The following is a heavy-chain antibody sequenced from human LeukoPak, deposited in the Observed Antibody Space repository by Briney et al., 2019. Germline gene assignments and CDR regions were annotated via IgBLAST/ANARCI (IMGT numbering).Heavy chain of an antibody. D-gene: IGHD5-12*01. CDR2: INPNSGGT. Sequence: ASVKVSCKASGYTFTGYYMHWVRQAPGQGLEWMGWINPNSGGTNYAQKFQGRATMTRDTSISTAYMELSRLRSDDTAVYYCARDRGNSGFAENWFDPWGQGTLVTVSS. CDR1: GYTFTGYY. J-gene: IGHJ5*02. V-gene: IGHV1-2*02. CDR3: ARDRGNSGFAENWFDP.